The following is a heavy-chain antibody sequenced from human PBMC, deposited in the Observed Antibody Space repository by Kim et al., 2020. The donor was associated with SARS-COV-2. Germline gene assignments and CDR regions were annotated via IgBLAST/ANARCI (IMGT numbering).Heavy chain of an antibody. CDR3: ARDHRRDLWFGELSKADFDY. CDR2: ISAYNGNT. Sequence: ASVKVSCKASGYTFTSYGISWVRQAPGQGLEWMGWISAYNGNTNYAQKLQGRVTMTTDTSTSTAYMELRSLRSDDTAVYYCARDHRRDLWFGELSKADFDYWGQGTLVTVSS. CDR1: GYTFTSYG. D-gene: IGHD3-10*01. V-gene: IGHV1-18*04. J-gene: IGHJ4*02.